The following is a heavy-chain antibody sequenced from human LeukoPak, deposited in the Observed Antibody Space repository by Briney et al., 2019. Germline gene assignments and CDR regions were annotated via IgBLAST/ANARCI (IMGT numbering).Heavy chain of an antibody. CDR1: RASISDNY. Sequence: SETLSLTCTVSRASISDNYWSWSRQPAGKAQEWIGRTYTSGDTNYNPSLKSRARVSVDTSKNQFYLSLTYVTAADTAVYYCTIGGASGSLAHWGPGTLVTVSS. J-gene: IGHJ4*02. CDR2: TYTSGDT. V-gene: IGHV4-4*07. D-gene: IGHD6-13*01. CDR3: TIGGASGSLAH.